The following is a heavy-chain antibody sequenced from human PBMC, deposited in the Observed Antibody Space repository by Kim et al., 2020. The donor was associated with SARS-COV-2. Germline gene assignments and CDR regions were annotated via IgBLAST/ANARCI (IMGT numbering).Heavy chain of an antibody. CDR1: GFTFSSYG. V-gene: IGHV3-33*08. Sequence: GRSLRLSCAASGFTFSSYGMHWVRQAPGKGLEWVAVIWYDGSNKYYADSVKGRFTISRDNSKNTLYLQMNSLRAEDTAVYYCARDARYSSGCMAPWGQGTLVTVSS. J-gene: IGHJ5*02. D-gene: IGHD6-19*01. CDR3: ARDARYSSGCMAP. CDR2: IWYDGSNK.